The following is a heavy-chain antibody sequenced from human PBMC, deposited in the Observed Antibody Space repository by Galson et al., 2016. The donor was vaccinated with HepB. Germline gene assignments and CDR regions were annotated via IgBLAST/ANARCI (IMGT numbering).Heavy chain of an antibody. V-gene: IGHV1-46*01. CDR3: AGGLPMLFIAFDI. Sequence: SCKASGYTITNHYMHWVRQAPGQGLEWMGMVHPFGAGTPYAQRFQGRVTMTRDTSTSTVSMELSSLRSEDTAVYYCAGGLPMLFIAFDIWGQGTLLAVSS. J-gene: IGHJ3*02. CDR1: GYTITNHY. D-gene: IGHD2-21*01. CDR2: VHPFGAGT.